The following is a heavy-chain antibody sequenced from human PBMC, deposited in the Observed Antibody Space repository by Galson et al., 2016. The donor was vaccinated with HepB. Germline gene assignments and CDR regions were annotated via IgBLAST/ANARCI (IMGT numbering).Heavy chain of an antibody. CDR2: DSMDGRRK. Sequence: SLRLSCAASGFTFSNYGMHWVRQAPGTRLEWVAADSMDGRRKFYADSVKGRFTISSDNSNSMLFLQMSSRRADDTAVYYCARRHEYCPPVGCSVDYWGQGTLVSVSS. CDR3: ARRHEYCPPVGCSVDY. J-gene: IGHJ4*02. D-gene: IGHD2/OR15-2a*01. V-gene: IGHV3-30*03. CDR1: GFTFSNYG.